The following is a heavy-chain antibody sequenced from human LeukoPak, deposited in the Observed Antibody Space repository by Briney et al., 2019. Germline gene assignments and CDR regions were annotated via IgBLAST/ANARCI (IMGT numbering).Heavy chain of an antibody. J-gene: IGHJ4*02. Sequence: GASVKVSCKASGGTFSSYAISWVRQAPGQGLEWMGGIIPTFGTANYAQKFQGRVTITTDESTSTAYMELRSLRSEDTAVYYCARAVRGVLDYWGQGTLVTVSS. D-gene: IGHD3-10*01. CDR1: GGTFSSYA. V-gene: IGHV1-69*05. CDR3: ARAVRGVLDY. CDR2: IIPTFGTA.